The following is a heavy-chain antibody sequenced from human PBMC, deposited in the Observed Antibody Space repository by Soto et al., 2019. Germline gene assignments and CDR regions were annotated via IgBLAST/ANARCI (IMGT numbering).Heavy chain of an antibody. D-gene: IGHD3-10*01. J-gene: IGHJ4*02. CDR3: ARGLTITIQSADFGF. V-gene: IGHV6-1*01. CDR1: GDSVSSNTAT. CDR2: TYYRSKWFI. Sequence: SQTLSLTCAISGDSVSSNTATWNWIRQSPSGGLEWLGRTYYRSKWFIEYAVSVKSRITINPDTSKNQFYLQLNSVTPEDTAVYYCARGLTITIQSADFGFWDEGVLGTVSS.